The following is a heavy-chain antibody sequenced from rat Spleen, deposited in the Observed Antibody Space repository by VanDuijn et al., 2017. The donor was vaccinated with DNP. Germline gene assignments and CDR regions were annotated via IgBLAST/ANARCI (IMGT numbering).Heavy chain of an antibody. CDR3: TTGLNWFDY. CDR1: EFTFRDYY. CDR2: LSFDGDTS. J-gene: IGHJ2*01. Sequence: EVQLVESGGDLVQPGRSLKLSCVASEFTFRDYYMAWVRQAPTKSLEWVASLSFDGDTSYYRDSVKGRFTISRDNAKRSLYLQMDSLRSEDTATYFCTTGLNWFDYWGQGVMVTVSS. D-gene: IGHD3-5*01. V-gene: IGHV5-20*01.